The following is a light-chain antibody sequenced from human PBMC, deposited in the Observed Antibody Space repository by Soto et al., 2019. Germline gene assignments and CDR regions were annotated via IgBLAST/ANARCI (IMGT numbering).Light chain of an antibody. Sequence: DIQRTQSPSTLSGSFGDRVIITCQASQNINNYLNWYQQKPGRAPKLLIYDASNLEAGVPSRFRGSGSGTDFTFTISRLQPEDIATYYRQQYENLPTFGQGTRLEIK. J-gene: IGKJ5*01. V-gene: IGKV1-33*01. CDR2: DAS. CDR1: QNINNY. CDR3: QQYENLPT.